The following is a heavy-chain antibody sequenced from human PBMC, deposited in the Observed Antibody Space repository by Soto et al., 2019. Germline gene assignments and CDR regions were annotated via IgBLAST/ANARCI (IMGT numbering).Heavy chain of an antibody. D-gene: IGHD3-16*02. CDR3: ARIGGYHGPLDY. CDR2: TYHRGST. CDR1: GVSISSYF. V-gene: IGHV4-59*01. Sequence: SETLSLTCSVSGVSISSYFWSWIRQPPGRGLEWIGYTYHRGSTNYSPSLKSRVAISLDTSENQFSLKVSSVTAADAAVYYCARIGGYHGPLDYWGQGTPVTVSS. J-gene: IGHJ4*02.